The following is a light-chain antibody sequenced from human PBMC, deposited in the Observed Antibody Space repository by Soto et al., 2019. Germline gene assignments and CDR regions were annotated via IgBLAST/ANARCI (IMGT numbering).Light chain of an antibody. J-gene: IGKJ1*01. CDR2: AAS. CDR3: QQSYSTWT. V-gene: IGKV1-39*01. CDR1: QNISSY. Sequence: DIQMTQSPSSLSASVGDRVTITCRASQNISSYLNWYQQKPGKAPKLLIYAASSLQRGVPSRFSGSGSGTDFLLTITSLQPEDFATYYCQQSYSTWTFGQGTKVEIK.